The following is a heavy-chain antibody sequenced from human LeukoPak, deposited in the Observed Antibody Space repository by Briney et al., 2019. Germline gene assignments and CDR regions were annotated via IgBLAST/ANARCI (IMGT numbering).Heavy chain of an antibody. Sequence: GRSLRLSCAASGFTFDDYAMHWVRQAPGKGLEWVSGISWNSGSIGYADSVKGRFTISRDNAKNSLYLQMNSLRAEDTALYYCAKGGVRGVIISNWFDPWGQGTLVTVSS. CDR3: AKGGVRGVIISNWFDP. CDR2: ISWNSGSI. CDR1: GFTFDDYA. V-gene: IGHV3-9*01. D-gene: IGHD3-10*01. J-gene: IGHJ5*02.